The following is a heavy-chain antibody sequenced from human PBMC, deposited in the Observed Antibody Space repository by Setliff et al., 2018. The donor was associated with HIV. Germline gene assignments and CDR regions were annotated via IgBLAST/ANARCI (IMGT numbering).Heavy chain of an antibody. Sequence: GASVKVSCKASGYTFTGYYMHWVRQAPGQGLEWMGWINPKSGDTTYAQKFEDRVTMTRDTSSRTAYMDLSRLTSGDTAVYYCARSPYYDILTGYYSQYYFDYWGQGTLVTVSS. CDR1: GYTFTGYY. J-gene: IGHJ4*02. V-gene: IGHV1-2*02. CDR3: ARSPYYDILTGYYSQYYFDY. CDR2: INPKSGDT. D-gene: IGHD3-9*01.